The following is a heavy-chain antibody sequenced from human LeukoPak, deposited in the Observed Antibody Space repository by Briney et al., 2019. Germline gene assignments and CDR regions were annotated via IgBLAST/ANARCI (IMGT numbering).Heavy chain of an antibody. CDR1: GGSISSGDYY. J-gene: IGHJ4*02. Sequence: SETLSLPCTVSGGSISSGDYYWSWIRQPPGKGLEWIGYIYYSGSTYYNPSLKSRVTISVDTSKNQFSLKLSSVTAADTAVYYCARDGAAAGLDYWGQGTLVTVSS. CDR3: ARDGAAAGLDY. V-gene: IGHV4-30-4*01. CDR2: IYYSGST. D-gene: IGHD6-13*01.